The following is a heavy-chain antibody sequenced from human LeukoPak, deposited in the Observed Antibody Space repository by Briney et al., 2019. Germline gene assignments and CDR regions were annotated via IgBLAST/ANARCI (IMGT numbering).Heavy chain of an antibody. CDR3: AKDTLYYDSSGENDY. CDR1: GFTFTSYA. CDR2: ITGTGGST. D-gene: IGHD3-22*01. J-gene: IGHJ4*02. V-gene: IGHV3-23*01. Sequence: PGGSLRLSCAASGFTFTSYAMSWVRQAPGKGLEWVSAITGTGGSTYYAASVKGRFTVSRDNSKNTLYLQMSSLRAEDTAVYYCAKDTLYYDSSGENDYWGQGTLVTVSS.